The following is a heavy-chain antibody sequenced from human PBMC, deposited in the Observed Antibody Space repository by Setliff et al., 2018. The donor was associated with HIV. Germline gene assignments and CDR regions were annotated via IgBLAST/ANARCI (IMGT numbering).Heavy chain of an antibody. CDR3: ASSWSRVPYYGMDV. CDR1: GYTFSKYD. J-gene: IGHJ6*02. Sequence: ASVKVSCKASGYTFSKYDINWVRQAPGQGPEWMGWMNPNSGNTGYAQKLQGRVTMTRNTSISTAYMELSSLKSDDTAVYYCASSWSRVPYYGMDVWGQGTTVTVSS. V-gene: IGHV1-8*01. CDR2: MNPNSGNT.